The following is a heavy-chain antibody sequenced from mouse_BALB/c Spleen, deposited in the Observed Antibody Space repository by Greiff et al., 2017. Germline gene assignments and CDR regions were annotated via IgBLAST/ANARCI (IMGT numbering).Heavy chain of an antibody. CDR1: GYTFTSYW. CDR2: INPSNGRT. Sequence: QVQLQQSGAELVKPGASVKLSCKASGYTFTSYWMHWVKQRPGQGLEWIGEINPSNGRTNYNEKFKSKATLTVDKSSSTAYMQLSSLTSEDSAVYYCAIGTANFDYWGQGTTLTVSS. J-gene: IGHJ2*01. V-gene: IGHV1S81*02. D-gene: IGHD1-2*01. CDR3: AIGTANFDY.